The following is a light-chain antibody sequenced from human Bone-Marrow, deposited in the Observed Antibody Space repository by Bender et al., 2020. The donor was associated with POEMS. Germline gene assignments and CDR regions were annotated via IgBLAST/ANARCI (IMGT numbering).Light chain of an antibody. Sequence: QSALTQPASVSASPGQSITISYTGTTSELGSYNFVSWYQQHPGKAPKVIIYEVTQRPSGVSSRFSGSSSGNTATLTISRVEAGDEADYYCQVWDSSSDPVFGGGTKLTVL. CDR3: QVWDSSSDPV. CDR1: TSELGSYNF. CDR2: EVT. V-gene: IGLV2-14*02. J-gene: IGLJ3*02.